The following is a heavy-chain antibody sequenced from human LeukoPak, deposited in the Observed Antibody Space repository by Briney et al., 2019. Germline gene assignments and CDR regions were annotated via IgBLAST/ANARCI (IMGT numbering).Heavy chain of an antibody. Sequence: EGSLRLSCAASGFTFSSYGMHWVRQAPGKGLEWVAVISYDGSNKYYADSVKGRFTIYRDNSKNTLYLQMNSLRAEDTAVYYCAKAGIAARPSSWFDPWGQGTLVTVSS. CDR3: AKAGIAARPSSWFDP. CDR2: ISYDGSNK. J-gene: IGHJ5*02. CDR1: GFTFSSYG. D-gene: IGHD6-6*01. V-gene: IGHV3-30*18.